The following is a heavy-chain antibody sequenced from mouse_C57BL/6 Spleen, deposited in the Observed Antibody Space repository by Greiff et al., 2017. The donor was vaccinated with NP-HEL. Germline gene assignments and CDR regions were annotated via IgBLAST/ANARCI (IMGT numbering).Heavy chain of an antibody. CDR2: ISDGGSYT. V-gene: IGHV5-4*01. Sequence: EVMLVESGGGLVKPGGSLKLSCAASGFTFSSYAMSWVRQTPEKRLEWVATISDGGSYTYYPDNVKGRFTISRDNAKNNLYLQMSHLKSEDTAMYYCARDRYYYGSSAFAYWGQGTLATVSA. CDR3: ARDRYYYGSSAFAY. J-gene: IGHJ3*01. D-gene: IGHD1-1*01. CDR1: GFTFSSYA.